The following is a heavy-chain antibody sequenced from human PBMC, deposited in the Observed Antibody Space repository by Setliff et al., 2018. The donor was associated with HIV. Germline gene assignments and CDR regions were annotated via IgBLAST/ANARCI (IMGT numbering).Heavy chain of an antibody. CDR2: IITIFGTP. CDR3: AREPDYGIRDAFDI. V-gene: IGHV1-69*06. Sequence: SVKVSCKTSGGAFSTYVISWVRQAPGQGLEWMGGIITIFGTPNYAQKFQGRVAITADKSTITAYMELSSLRSEDTAVYYCAREPDYGIRDAFDIWGQGTMVTVSS. CDR1: GGAFSTYV. J-gene: IGHJ3*02. D-gene: IGHD4-17*01.